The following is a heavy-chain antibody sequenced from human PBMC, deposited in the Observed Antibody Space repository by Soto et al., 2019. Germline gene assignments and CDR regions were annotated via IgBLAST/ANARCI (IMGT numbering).Heavy chain of an antibody. CDR1: RFTFTSYG. Sequence: QVQLVESGGGVVQPGRSLRLSCAASRFTFTSYGLHWVRQAPGKGLEWVAVISYDGSNKYYADSVKGRFTISRDNSKNTLYLRMNSLRAEDTAVYYCACGEGPPRGAGFDPWGQGTLVTVSS. V-gene: IGHV3-30*03. J-gene: IGHJ5*02. CDR3: ACGEGPPRGAGFDP. D-gene: IGHD4-17*01. CDR2: ISYDGSNK.